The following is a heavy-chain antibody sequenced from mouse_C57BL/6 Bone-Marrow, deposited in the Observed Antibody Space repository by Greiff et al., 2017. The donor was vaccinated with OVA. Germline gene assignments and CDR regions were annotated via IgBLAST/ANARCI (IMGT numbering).Heavy chain of an antibody. CDR1: GYTFTSYW. D-gene: IGHD1-2*01. CDR3: ALRLGY. J-gene: IGHJ2*01. V-gene: IGHV1-59*01. CDR2: IDPSDSYT. Sequence: VQLQQPGAELVRPGTSVKLSCKASGYTFTSYWMHWVKQRPGQGLEWIGVIDPSDSYTNYNQKFKGKATLTVDTSSSTTYMQLSSLTSEDSAVYYCALRLGYWGQGTTLTVSA.